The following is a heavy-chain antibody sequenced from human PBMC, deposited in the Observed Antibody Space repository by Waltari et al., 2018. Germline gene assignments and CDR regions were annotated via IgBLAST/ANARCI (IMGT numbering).Heavy chain of an antibody. V-gene: IGHV3-30*03. J-gene: IGHJ5*02. CDR2: ISYDGSDL. D-gene: IGHD1-1*01. CDR3: VISTRFDP. Sequence: VQVVESGGGVVQPGRSLRRSCVGSGYNFSSVGIHWVRQTPVKGLEWIALISYDGSDLYYADSVKGRFTISRDISQNIVYLQMNSLRTEDTAIYYCVISTRFDPWGQGTLVTVSS. CDR1: GYNFSSVG.